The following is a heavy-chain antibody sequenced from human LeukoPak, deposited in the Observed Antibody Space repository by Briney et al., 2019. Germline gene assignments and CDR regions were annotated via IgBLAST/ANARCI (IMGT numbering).Heavy chain of an antibody. CDR2: IFYTGST. Sequence: NPSETLSLTCSVVGASVYSGAYYWGWIRQPPGKSLEYIGSIFYTGSTYDNPSLTGRFSMSVDTSKNQFSLHLASVTATDTAVYYFARRGVYGSENYFEYWGRGALVIVSS. CDR3: ARRGVYGSENYFEY. J-gene: IGHJ4*02. D-gene: IGHD3-10*01. CDR1: GASVYSGAYY. V-gene: IGHV4-39*01.